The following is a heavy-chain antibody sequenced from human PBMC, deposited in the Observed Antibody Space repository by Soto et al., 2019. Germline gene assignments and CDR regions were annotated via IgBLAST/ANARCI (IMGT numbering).Heavy chain of an antibody. CDR2: ISSSSSYI. CDR1: GFTFSSYS. Sequence: EVQLVESGGGLVKPGGSLRLSCAASGFTFSSYSMNWVRQAPGKGLEWVSSISSSSSYIYYADSVKGRFTISRDNAKNSLYLQMNSLRAEDTAVYYCASRGGFTNNWFDPWGQGTLVTVSS. CDR3: ASRGGFTNNWFDP. D-gene: IGHD3-10*01. J-gene: IGHJ5*02. V-gene: IGHV3-21*01.